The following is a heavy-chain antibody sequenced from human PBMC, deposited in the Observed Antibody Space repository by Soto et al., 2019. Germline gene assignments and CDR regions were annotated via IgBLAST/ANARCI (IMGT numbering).Heavy chain of an antibody. CDR2: IYPGDSDT. CDR1: GYSFTSYW. J-gene: IGHJ3*02. Sequence: GESLKISCKGSGYSFTSYWIGWVRQMPGKGLEWMGIIYPGDSDTRYSPSFQGQVTISADKSISTAYLQWSSLKASDTAVYYCAREVVVVVAATVSHAFDIWGQGTMVTVSS. V-gene: IGHV5-51*01. CDR3: AREVVVVVAATVSHAFDI. D-gene: IGHD2-15*01.